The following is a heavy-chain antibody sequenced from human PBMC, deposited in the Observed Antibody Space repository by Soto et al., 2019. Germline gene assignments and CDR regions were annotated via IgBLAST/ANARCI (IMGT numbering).Heavy chain of an antibody. V-gene: IGHV3-48*04. Sequence: GGSLRLSCAASGFTFSSYSMNWVRQAPGKGLEWVSYISSSSSTIYYADSVKGRFTISRDNAKNSLYLQMNSLRAEDTAVYYCARGSGEEQLVPYYMDVWGKGTTVTVSS. CDR1: GFTFSSYS. CDR2: ISSSSSTI. J-gene: IGHJ6*03. CDR3: ARGSGEEQLVPYYMDV. D-gene: IGHD6-13*01.